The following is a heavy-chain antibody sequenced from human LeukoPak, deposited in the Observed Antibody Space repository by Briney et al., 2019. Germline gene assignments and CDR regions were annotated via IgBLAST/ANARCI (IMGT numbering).Heavy chain of an antibody. CDR3: ARDGTYDCFDY. J-gene: IGHJ4*02. Sequence: PGGSLRLSCAASGFTFSSYEMNWVRQAPGKGLEWVSYIGDSASSIYYADSVKGRFTISRDNARNSLYLQMNSLRAEDTAVYYCARDGTYDCFDYWGQGTLVTVSS. D-gene: IGHD1-26*01. CDR2: IGDSASSI. CDR1: GFTFSSYE. V-gene: IGHV3-48*03.